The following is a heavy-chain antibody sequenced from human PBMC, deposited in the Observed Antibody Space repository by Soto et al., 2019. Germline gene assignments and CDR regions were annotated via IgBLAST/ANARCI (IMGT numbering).Heavy chain of an antibody. Sequence: GASVNVSCKASGGTFSSYAISCVRQAPGQLLEWMGGIIPIFGTANYAQKFQGRVTITADKSTSTAYMELSSLRSEDTAVYYCARALGLNDCSSTSCYTSWFDPWGQGTLVTVSS. J-gene: IGHJ5*02. CDR1: GGTFSSYA. CDR3: ARALGLNDCSSTSCYTSWFDP. D-gene: IGHD2-2*02. V-gene: IGHV1-69*06. CDR2: IIPIFGTA.